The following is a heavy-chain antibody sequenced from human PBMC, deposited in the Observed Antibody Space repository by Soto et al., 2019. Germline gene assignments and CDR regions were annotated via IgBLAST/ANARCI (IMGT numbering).Heavy chain of an antibody. J-gene: IGHJ4*02. Sequence: HEHLVQSGAEVKRPGASLKVSCKASGYRFTGYYIHWVRQAPGQGLEWMGWINPDSGATNYAQNFQGRVTLTSDTSISTGSMDLTSLTSDDTAVYYCARGGYGTGGYPFPYFDYWGQGTLVIVSS. CDR1: GYRFTGYY. V-gene: IGHV1-2*02. CDR3: ARGGYGTGGYPFPYFDY. CDR2: INPDSGAT. D-gene: IGHD2-8*02.